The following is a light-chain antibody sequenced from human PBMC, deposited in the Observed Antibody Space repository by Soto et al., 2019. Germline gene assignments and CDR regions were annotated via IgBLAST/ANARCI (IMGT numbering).Light chain of an antibody. CDR2: WAS. Sequence: DIVMTQSPDSLAVSLGERATINCKSSQSVLYSANNKNYLAWYQQKPGQPPELLIYWASTRESGVPDRFSGSGSGTDFTLTISRLEPEDFAVYYCQQYSSSSGYTFGQGTKLEIK. CDR1: QSVLYSANNKNY. V-gene: IGKV4-1*01. J-gene: IGKJ2*01. CDR3: QQYSSSSGYT.